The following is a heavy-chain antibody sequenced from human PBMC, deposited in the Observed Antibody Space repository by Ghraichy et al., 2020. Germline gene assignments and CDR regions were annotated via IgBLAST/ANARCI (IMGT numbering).Heavy chain of an antibody. D-gene: IGHD3-3*01. CDR2: INWNGGST. CDR1: GFTFDDYG. CDR3: ARDLMVRDFWSGLRIGWFDP. V-gene: IGHV3-20*04. J-gene: IGHJ5*02. Sequence: GGSLRLSCAASGFTFDDYGMSWVRQAPGKGLEWVSGINWNGGSTGYADSVKGRFTISRDNAKNSLYLQMNSLRAEDTALYYCARDLMVRDFWSGLRIGWFDPWGQGTLVTVSS.